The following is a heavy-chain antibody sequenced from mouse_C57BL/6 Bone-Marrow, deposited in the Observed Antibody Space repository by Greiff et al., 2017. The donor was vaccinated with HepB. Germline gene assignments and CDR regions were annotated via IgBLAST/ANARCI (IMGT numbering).Heavy chain of an antibody. V-gene: IGHV1-18*01. CDR1: GYTFTDYN. CDR3: AIRPIYYGNRYYAMDY. Sequence: VQLQQSGPELVKPGASVKIPCKASGYTFTDYNMDWVKQSHGKSLEWIGDINPNNGGTIYNQKFKGKATLTVDKSSSTAYMGLRNLTSEDTAVYYCAIRPIYYGNRYYAMDYWGQGTSVTVSS. CDR2: INPNNGGT. J-gene: IGHJ4*01. D-gene: IGHD2-1*01.